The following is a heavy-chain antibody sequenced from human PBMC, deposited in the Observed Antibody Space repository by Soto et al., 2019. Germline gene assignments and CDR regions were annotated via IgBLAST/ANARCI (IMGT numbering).Heavy chain of an antibody. CDR2: ISGSGGST. Sequence: GGSLRLSCAASGFTFSSYAMSWVRKDPGKGLEWVSAISGSGGSTYYADSVKGRFTISRDNSKNTLYLQMNSLRAEDTAVYYCAKKYGSGWYYFDYWGQGTLVTVSS. CDR3: AKKYGSGWYYFDY. CDR1: GFTFSSYA. D-gene: IGHD6-19*01. V-gene: IGHV3-23*01. J-gene: IGHJ4*02.